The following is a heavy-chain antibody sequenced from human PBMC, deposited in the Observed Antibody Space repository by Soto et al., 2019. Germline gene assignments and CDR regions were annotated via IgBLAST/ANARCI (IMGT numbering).Heavy chain of an antibody. D-gene: IGHD3-10*01. Sequence: QVQLVQSGAEVKKPGSSVKVSCKASGGTFSSYAISWVRQAPGQGLEWMGEIIPIFGTANYAQKFQGRVTITADESTSTAYMELSSLRSEDTAVYYCARDLWFGELIPTNWFDPWGQGTLVTVSS. CDR2: IIPIFGTA. CDR1: GGTFSSYA. CDR3: ARDLWFGELIPTNWFDP. J-gene: IGHJ5*02. V-gene: IGHV1-69*01.